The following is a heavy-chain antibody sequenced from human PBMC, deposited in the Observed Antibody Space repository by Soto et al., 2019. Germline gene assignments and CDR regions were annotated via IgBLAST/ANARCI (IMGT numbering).Heavy chain of an antibody. Sequence: SETLSLTCTVSGGSISSSSYYWGWIRQPPGKGLEWIGSIYYSGSTYYNPSLKSRVTISVDTSKNQFSLKLSSVTAADTAVYYCARHDRPHLSSNYFDYWGQGTLVTVSS. CDR2: IYYSGST. CDR3: ARHDRPHLSSNYFDY. V-gene: IGHV4-39*01. D-gene: IGHD2-2*01. J-gene: IGHJ4*02. CDR1: GGSISSSSYY.